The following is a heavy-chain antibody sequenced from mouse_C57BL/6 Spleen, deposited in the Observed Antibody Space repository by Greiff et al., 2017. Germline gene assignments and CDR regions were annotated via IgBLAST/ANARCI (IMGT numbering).Heavy chain of an antibody. CDR1: GYTFTSYW. Sequence: VQLQQPGTELVKPGASVKLSCKASGYTFTSYWMHWVKQRPGQGLEWIGNINPSNGGTNYNEKFKSKATLTVDKSSSTAYLQLSSLTSEDSAVYYCARGKSLSTVVATDAMDYWGHGPSVTVAS. CDR3: ARGKSLSTVVATDAMDY. J-gene: IGHJ4*01. D-gene: IGHD1-1*01. V-gene: IGHV1-53*01. CDR2: INPSNGGT.